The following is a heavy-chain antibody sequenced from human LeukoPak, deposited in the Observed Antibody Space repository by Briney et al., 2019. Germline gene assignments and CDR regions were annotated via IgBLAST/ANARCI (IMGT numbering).Heavy chain of an antibody. V-gene: IGHV5-51*01. J-gene: IGHJ1*01. CDR1: GYSLTSYW. D-gene: IGHD5-24*01. CDR3: ARQAGWLQENFQH. Sequence: HGESLKISCKGSGYSLTSYWIGWVRQMPGKGLEWMGIIYPGDSDTRYSPSFQGQVTISADKSISTAYLQWSSLKASDTAMYYCARQAGWLQENFQHWGQGTLVTVSS. CDR2: IYPGDSDT.